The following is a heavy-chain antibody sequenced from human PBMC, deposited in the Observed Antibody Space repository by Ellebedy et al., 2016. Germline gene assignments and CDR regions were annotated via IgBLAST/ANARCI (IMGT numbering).Heavy chain of an antibody. J-gene: IGHJ4*02. CDR1: GGTFSSYA. V-gene: IGHV1-69*13. CDR3: ARSWTGSIYAIDY. D-gene: IGHD5/OR15-5a*01. Sequence: ASVKVSCKASGGTFSSYAISWVRQAPGQGLEWMGGIIPIFGTANYAQKFQGRVTITADESTSTAYMELSSLRSEDTAVYYCARSWTGSIYAIDYWGQGTLVTVSS. CDR2: IIPIFGTA.